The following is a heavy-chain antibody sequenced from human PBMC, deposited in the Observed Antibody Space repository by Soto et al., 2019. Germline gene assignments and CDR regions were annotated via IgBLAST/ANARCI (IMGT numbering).Heavy chain of an antibody. V-gene: IGHV4-59*08. CDR2: IYYSGST. CDR1: GGSINNYY. J-gene: IGHJ4*02. Sequence: SETLSLTCSVSGGSINNYYWSWIRQPPGKGLEWIGYIYYSGSTNYNPSLKSRVTISVDTSKNQFSLKLSSVTAADMAVYYCVRQSVDCSGGSCYTYYFDYWGQGTLVTVSS. D-gene: IGHD2-15*01. CDR3: VRQSVDCSGGSCYTYYFDY.